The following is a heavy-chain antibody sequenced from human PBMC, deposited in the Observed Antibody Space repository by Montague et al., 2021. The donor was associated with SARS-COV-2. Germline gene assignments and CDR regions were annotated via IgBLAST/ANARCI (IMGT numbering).Heavy chain of an antibody. V-gene: IGHV2-70*01. CDR3: ARSFSVFGVVIIPAYFDY. D-gene: IGHD3-3*01. CDR1: GFSLSTSGMC. CDR2: SDWDDDK. J-gene: IGHJ4*02. Sequence: PALGKPTQTLTLTCTFSGFSLSTSGMCVSWIRQPPGKALEWLALSDWDDDKYYSTSLKTRLTISKDTSKNQVVLTMTNMDPVDTATYYCARSFSVFGVVIIPAYFDYWGQGTLVTVSS.